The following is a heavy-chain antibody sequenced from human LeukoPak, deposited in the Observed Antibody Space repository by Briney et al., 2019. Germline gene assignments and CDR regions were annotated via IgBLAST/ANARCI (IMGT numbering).Heavy chain of an antibody. CDR3: AKGSSGYFPIDY. Sequence: GGSLRLSCAASGFTFDDYAMHWVRQAPGKGLEWVSGISWNSGSIGYAVSVKGRFTISRDNAKNSLYLQMNSLRAEDTALYYCAKGSSGYFPIDYWGQGTLVTVSS. D-gene: IGHD3-22*01. J-gene: IGHJ4*02. CDR2: ISWNSGSI. V-gene: IGHV3-9*01. CDR1: GFTFDDYA.